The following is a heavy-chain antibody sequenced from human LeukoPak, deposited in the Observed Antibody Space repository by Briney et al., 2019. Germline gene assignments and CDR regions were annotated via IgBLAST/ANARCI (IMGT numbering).Heavy chain of an antibody. V-gene: IGHV3-30*18. D-gene: IGHD4-17*01. CDR2: ISSDGTNK. J-gene: IGHJ4*02. CDR3: AKDRAAFGDYDFDY. CDR1: GFTFSSFG. Sequence: GRSLRLSCAASGFTFSSFGMHWVRQAPGKGLDWVAVISSDGTNKHYADSVKGRFTISRDNSKNTLSLQMNSLRPEDTAVYFCAKDRAAFGDYDFDYWGQGTLVTVSP.